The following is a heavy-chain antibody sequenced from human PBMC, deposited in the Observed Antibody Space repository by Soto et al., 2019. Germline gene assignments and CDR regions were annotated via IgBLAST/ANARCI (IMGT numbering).Heavy chain of an antibody. Sequence: QVQLVESGGGVVQPGRSLRLSCAASGFTFSSYAMHWVRQAPGKGLEWVAVISYDGSNKYYADSVKGRFTISRDNSKNPVYLQMNRLRAGDTAVYYWARDPPPPSFPSNWTNGMDVWGQGTTVTVSS. V-gene: IGHV3-30-3*01. J-gene: IGHJ6*02. CDR1: GFTFSSYA. CDR3: ARDPPPPSFPSNWTNGMDV. D-gene: IGHD3-3*01. CDR2: ISYDGSNK.